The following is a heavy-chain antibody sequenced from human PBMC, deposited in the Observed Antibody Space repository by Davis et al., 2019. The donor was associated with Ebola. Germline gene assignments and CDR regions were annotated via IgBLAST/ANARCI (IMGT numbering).Heavy chain of an antibody. D-gene: IGHD6-13*01. CDR1: GYNFPNFW. CDR3: ARQKSWGSSWYLAY. Sequence: GESLKISCKGSGYNFPNFWIGWVRQMPGKGLEWMEIIHPGDSDTRYRPSFQGQVMISADKSINTAYLQWSSLRASDTAMYYCARQKSWGSSWYLAYWGQGTLVTVSS. CDR2: IHPGDSDT. V-gene: IGHV5-51*01. J-gene: IGHJ4*02.